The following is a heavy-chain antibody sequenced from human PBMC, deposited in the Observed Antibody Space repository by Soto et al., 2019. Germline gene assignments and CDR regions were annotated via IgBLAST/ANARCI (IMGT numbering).Heavy chain of an antibody. CDR3: ANQGARRPYYFDS. Sequence: EVQLLESGGNLVQPGGSLRLSCAASGFGFNTYAMSWVRQAPGKGPEWVSTISGDGDFTDYTDSVKGRFTISRDNSKNTLYLQMNSLRADDTAVYYCANQGARRPYYFDSWGQGTLVTVSS. J-gene: IGHJ4*02. D-gene: IGHD6-6*01. V-gene: IGHV3-23*01. CDR2: ISGDGDFT. CDR1: GFGFNTYA.